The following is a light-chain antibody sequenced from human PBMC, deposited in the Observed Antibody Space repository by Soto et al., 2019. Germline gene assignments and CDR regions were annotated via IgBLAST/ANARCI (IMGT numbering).Light chain of an antibody. Sequence: QSALTQPASVSGSPGQAITISCTGTSSYVCGYNHVSWYQQRPGKAPKFMIYEVTKRPSGVSHRFSGSKSGNAASLTISGLQAEDEADYYCSSFSNTTSLVLGTGTKVTVL. CDR2: EVT. CDR1: SSYVCGYNH. J-gene: IGLJ1*01. V-gene: IGLV2-14*01. CDR3: SSFSNTTSLV.